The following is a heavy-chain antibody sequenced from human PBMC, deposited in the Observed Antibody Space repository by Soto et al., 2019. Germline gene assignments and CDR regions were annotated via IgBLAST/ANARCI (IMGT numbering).Heavy chain of an antibody. J-gene: IGHJ3*01. CDR1: GFTFSSYA. CDR3: AKVFRGGVPADALDF. V-gene: IGHV3-23*01. Sequence: EVQLLESGGGLVQPGGSLRLSCPASGFTFSSYAMNWVRQAPGKGLEWVSAITGSGGSTYYADSVKGRFTISRDNSKNTRFLQMNSLRAEDTAVYYCAKVFRGGVPADALDFWGQGTMVTVSS. CDR2: ITGSGGST. D-gene: IGHD3-16*01.